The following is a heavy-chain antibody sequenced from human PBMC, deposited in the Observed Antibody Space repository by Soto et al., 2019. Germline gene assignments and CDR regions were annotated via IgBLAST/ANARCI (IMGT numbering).Heavy chain of an antibody. J-gene: IGHJ4*02. CDR3: ARGSTDSYPGSRIFDF. Sequence: PGVCLRRSLLASGITLGRPAMSWDRQAPWEGLEWVSTITDAGGDTKYADSVRGRLTMSRDNSKKTLYLQMNSLRVEDSALYYCARGSTDSYPGSRIFDFWGRGTLVTVSS. CDR2: ITDAGGDT. V-gene: IGHV3-23*01. CDR1: GITLGRPA. D-gene: IGHD3-10*01.